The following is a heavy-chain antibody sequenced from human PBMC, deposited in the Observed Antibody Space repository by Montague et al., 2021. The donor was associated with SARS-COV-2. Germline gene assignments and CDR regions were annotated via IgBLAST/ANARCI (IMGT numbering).Heavy chain of an antibody. Sequence: ETLSLTCTVSGGSISSSSYYWGWIRQPPGKGLEWIGSIYYSGSTYYNPSLKSRVTISVDTSKNQFSLRLSSVTAADTAVYYCARTRGGATRYFDYWGQGTLVTVSS. CDR1: GGSISSSSYY. CDR3: ARTRGGATRYFDY. J-gene: IGHJ4*02. D-gene: IGHD1-26*01. V-gene: IGHV4-39*07. CDR2: IYYSGST.